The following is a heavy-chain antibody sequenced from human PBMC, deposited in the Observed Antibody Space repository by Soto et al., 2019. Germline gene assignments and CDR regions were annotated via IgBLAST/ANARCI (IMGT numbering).Heavy chain of an antibody. V-gene: IGHV1-69*13. Sequence: SVKVSCKASGGTFSSYAISWVRQAPGQGLEWMGGIIPIFGTANYAQKFQGRVTITADESTSTAYMELSSLRSEDTAVYYCTHLGVPYYYYGMDVWGQGTTVTVSS. CDR1: GGTFSSYA. CDR2: IIPIFGTA. J-gene: IGHJ6*02. CDR3: THLGVPYYYYGMDV. D-gene: IGHD6-6*01.